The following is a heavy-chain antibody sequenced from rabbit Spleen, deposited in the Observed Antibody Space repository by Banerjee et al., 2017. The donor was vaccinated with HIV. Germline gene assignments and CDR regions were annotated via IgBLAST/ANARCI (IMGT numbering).Heavy chain of an antibody. CDR1: GFSFGDRDV. V-gene: IGHV1S45*01. CDR2: INAATGRP. CDR3: ARDLVGVIGWNFYL. J-gene: IGHJ4*01. Sequence: QEQLVESGGGLVQPEGSLTLTCKASGFSFGDRDVMCWVRQAPGKGLEWIACINAATGRPVYATWASGRFTISRTSSTTVTLRMTRLTAADRAIYFCARDLVGVIGWNFYLWGPGTLVTVS. D-gene: IGHD1-1*01.